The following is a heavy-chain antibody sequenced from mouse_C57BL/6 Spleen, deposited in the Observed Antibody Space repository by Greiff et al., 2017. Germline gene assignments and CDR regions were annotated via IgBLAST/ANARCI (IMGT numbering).Heavy chain of an antibody. CDR3: ARTAHLYAMDY. CDR1: GYTFTSYW. D-gene: IGHD3-2*02. Sequence: QVQLQQPGAELVKPGASVKLSCKASGYTFTSYWMQWVKQRPGPGLEWLGEIDPSDSYTNYNPQFKGKATLTVDTSSSTAYMQLSSLTSEDSAVYYCARTAHLYAMDYWGQETSVTISS. CDR2: IDPSDSYT. J-gene: IGHJ4*01. V-gene: IGHV1-50*01.